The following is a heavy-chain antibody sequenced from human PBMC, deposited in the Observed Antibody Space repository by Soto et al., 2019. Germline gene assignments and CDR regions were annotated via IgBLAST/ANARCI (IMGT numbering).Heavy chain of an antibody. CDR2: IHPSGST. J-gene: IGHJ6*02. Sequence: QVQLQQWGAGLSKPSETLSLFCDVYGGSLNNYYWTWIRQSPGKGLEWIGEIHPSGSTDYDPSLRSRVTMSLDTSENQFSLKLTSVTAADTAVYYCARGLDQYKLGNVWGPGTTVTVSS. CDR1: GGSLNNYY. CDR3: ARGLDQYKLGNV. V-gene: IGHV4-34*01. D-gene: IGHD7-27*01.